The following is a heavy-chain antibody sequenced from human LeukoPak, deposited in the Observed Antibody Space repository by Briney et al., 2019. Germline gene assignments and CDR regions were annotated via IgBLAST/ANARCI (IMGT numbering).Heavy chain of an antibody. J-gene: IGHJ5*02. CDR2: ISSSSSYI. V-gene: IGHV3-21*01. Sequence: GGSLRLSCAASGFTFSSYSMNWVRQAPGKGLEWVSSISSSSSYIYYADSVKGRFTIPRDNAKNSLYLQMNSLRAEDTAVYYCAGTVHYYDSSGYYYGTTWGQGTLVTVSS. CDR3: AGTVHYYDSSGYYYGTT. CDR1: GFTFSSYS. D-gene: IGHD3-22*01.